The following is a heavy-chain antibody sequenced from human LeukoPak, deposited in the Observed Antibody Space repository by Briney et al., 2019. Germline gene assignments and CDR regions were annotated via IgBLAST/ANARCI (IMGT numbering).Heavy chain of an antibody. J-gene: IGHJ4*02. CDR3: ARDSPKYYYDSSALESPYYYDSSALGY. Sequence: GGSLRLSCAASGFTFSSYWMGWVRQAPGKGLEWVANIKQDGSEKYYVDSVKGRFTISRDNAKNSLYLQMNSLRAENTAVYYCARDSPKYYYDSSALESPYYYDSSALGYWGQGTLVTVSS. CDR1: GFTFSSYW. D-gene: IGHD3-22*01. V-gene: IGHV3-7*01. CDR2: IKQDGSEK.